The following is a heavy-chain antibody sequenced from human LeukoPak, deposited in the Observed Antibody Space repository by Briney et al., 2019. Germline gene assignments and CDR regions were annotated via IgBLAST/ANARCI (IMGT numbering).Heavy chain of an antibody. CDR2: IYTSGST. J-gene: IGHJ4*02. CDR3: ARAKVVYDILTGYYDGWYFDY. CDR1: GGSINIGRYY. D-gene: IGHD3-9*01. Sequence: PSQTLSLTCTVSGGSINIGRYYWNWLRQPAGKGLEWIGRIYTSGSTNYNPSLKSRVTISLDTSKNQFSLNLSSVTAADTAVYYCARAKVVYDILTGYYDGWYFDYWGQGILVTVSS. V-gene: IGHV4-61*02.